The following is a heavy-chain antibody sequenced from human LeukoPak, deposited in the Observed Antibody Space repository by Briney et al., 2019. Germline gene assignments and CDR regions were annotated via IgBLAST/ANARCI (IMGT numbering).Heavy chain of an antibody. CDR2: ISYDGSNK. CDR3: AREYSSSRSFDY. Sequence: GRFLRLSCAASGFTFSSYAMHWVRQAPGKGLEWVAVISYDGSNKYYADSVKGRFTISRDNSKNTLYLQMNSLRAEDTAVYYCAREYSSSRSFDYWGQGTLVTVSS. J-gene: IGHJ4*02. CDR1: GFTFSSYA. D-gene: IGHD6-13*01. V-gene: IGHV3-30*04.